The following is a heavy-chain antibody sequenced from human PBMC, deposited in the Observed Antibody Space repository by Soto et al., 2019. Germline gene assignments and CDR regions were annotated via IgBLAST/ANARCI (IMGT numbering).Heavy chain of an antibody. J-gene: IGHJ4*02. Sequence: ASVKVSCKASGYTFTSYGISWVRQAPGQGLEWMGWISAYNGNTNYAQKLQGRVTMTTDTSTSTAYMELRSLRSDDTAVYYCARDRGDCSGGSCYHSKNFDYWGQGTLVTVSS. CDR2: ISAYNGNT. CDR1: GYTFTSYG. V-gene: IGHV1-18*01. D-gene: IGHD2-15*01. CDR3: ARDRGDCSGGSCYHSKNFDY.